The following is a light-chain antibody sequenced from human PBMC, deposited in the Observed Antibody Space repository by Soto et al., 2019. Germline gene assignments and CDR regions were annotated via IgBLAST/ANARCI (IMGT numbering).Light chain of an antibody. CDR1: QSVSSSY. V-gene: IGKV3-20*01. CDR2: GAS. Sequence: EIVLTQSPGTLSLSPGERATLSCRASQSVSSSYLAWYQQKPGQAPRLLIYGASTRATGIPDRFSGSGSGTDYTLTISRREHEDVAVYYCQQYGGSPPVTFGQGTRLEIK. CDR3: QQYGGSPPVT. J-gene: IGKJ5*01.